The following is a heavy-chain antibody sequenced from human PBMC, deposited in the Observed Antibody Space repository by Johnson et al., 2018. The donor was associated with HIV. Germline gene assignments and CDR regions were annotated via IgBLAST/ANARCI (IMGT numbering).Heavy chain of an antibody. CDR2: IGTAGDT. D-gene: IGHD4-11*01. CDR3: AKDQNSHRAFDI. CDR1: GFTFSSYD. V-gene: IGHV3-13*01. Sequence: MQLVESGGGLVQPGGSLRLSCAASGFTFSSYDMHWVRQVTGKGLEWISTIGTAGDTYYPGSVKGRFTISRDNSKNILYLQMNSLRPEDAAVYYCAKDQNSHRAFDIWCQGTMVTVSS. J-gene: IGHJ3*02.